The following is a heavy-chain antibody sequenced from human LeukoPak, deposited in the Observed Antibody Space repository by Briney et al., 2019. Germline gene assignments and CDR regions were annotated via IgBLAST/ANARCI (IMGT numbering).Heavy chain of an antibody. J-gene: IGHJ6*03. Sequence: GGSLRLSCAASGFSFSSYWMSWVRQAPGRGLEWVANMNQDGSAIYYVDSVKGRLTISRDNAKNSLYLQMNSLRAEDTGVYYCTRDFQGRFYYHVDVWGKGTTVTVSS. V-gene: IGHV3-7*01. CDR3: TRDFQGRFYYHVDV. D-gene: IGHD3-10*01. CDR1: GFSFSSYW. CDR2: MNQDGSAI.